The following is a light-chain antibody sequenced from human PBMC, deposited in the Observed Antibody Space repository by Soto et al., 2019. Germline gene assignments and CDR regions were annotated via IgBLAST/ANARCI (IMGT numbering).Light chain of an antibody. V-gene: IGKV1-5*03. CDR3: QQYNSYSQT. J-gene: IGKJ1*01. CDR2: KAS. CDR1: QDISKF. Sequence: DIQMTQSPSSLSASIGDRVSLTCQASQDISKFLNWYQHKPGQAPSLLIYKASSLESGVPSRFSGSGSGTEFTLTISSLQPDDFATYYCQQYNSYSQTFGQGTKVDIK.